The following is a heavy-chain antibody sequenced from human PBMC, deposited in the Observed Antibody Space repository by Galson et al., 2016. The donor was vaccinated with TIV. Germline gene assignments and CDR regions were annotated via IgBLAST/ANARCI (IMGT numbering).Heavy chain of an antibody. CDR1: GYSFTTFW. CDR2: IYPEDSDT. Sequence: QSGAEVKKPGESLKISCKASGYSFTTFWIGWVRQMPGKGLEWMGVIYPEDSDTRYSPSFQGQVTISADKSIRTAYLQWSSLKASDTAIYYCAKIGYCYSTTDCYAYDASHIWGQGTMVSVSS. D-gene: IGHD2-2*03. V-gene: IGHV5-51*01. CDR3: AKIGYCYSTTDCYAYDASHI. J-gene: IGHJ3*02.